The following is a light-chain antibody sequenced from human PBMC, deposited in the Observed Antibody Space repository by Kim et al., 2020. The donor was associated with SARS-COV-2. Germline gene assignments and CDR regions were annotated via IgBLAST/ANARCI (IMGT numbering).Light chain of an antibody. CDR2: DVS. CDR1: QSIISD. CDR3: QQSYNTPWT. J-gene: IGKJ1*01. V-gene: IGKV1-39*01. Sequence: ESVGDRVTITCRPSQSIISDLNCYQQKPGKAPKLLIYDVSTFHSEVPSRFGGSRSGTDFTLTISSLQPEDFATYYSQQSYNTPWTFGQGTKLDIK.